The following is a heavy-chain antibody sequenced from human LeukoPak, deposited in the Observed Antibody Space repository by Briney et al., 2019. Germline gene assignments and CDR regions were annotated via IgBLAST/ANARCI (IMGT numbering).Heavy chain of an antibody. CDR1: GGSISSYY. D-gene: IGHD6-19*01. CDR3: ARGRIAVADNEDSNDY. J-gene: IGHJ4*02. V-gene: IGHV4-59*12. Sequence: SETLSLTCTVSGGSISSYYWSWIRQPPGKGLEWIGYIYYSGSTNYNPSLKSRVTISVDTSKNQFSLKLSSVTAADTAVYYCARGRIAVADNEDSNDYWGQGTLVTVSS. CDR2: IYYSGST.